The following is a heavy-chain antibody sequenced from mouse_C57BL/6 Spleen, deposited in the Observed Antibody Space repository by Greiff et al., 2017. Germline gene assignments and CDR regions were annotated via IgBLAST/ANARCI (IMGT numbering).Heavy chain of an antibody. CDR1: GYTFTDYY. CDR3: AIYYDYDRGSNAMDY. J-gene: IGHJ4*01. Sequence: QVQLKQSGAELVRPGASVKLSCKASGYTFTDYYINWVKQRPGQGLEWIARIYPGSGNTYYNEKFKGKATLTAEKSSSTAYMQLSSLTSEDSAVYFCAIYYDYDRGSNAMDYWGQGTSVTVSS. CDR2: IYPGSGNT. V-gene: IGHV1-76*01. D-gene: IGHD2-4*01.